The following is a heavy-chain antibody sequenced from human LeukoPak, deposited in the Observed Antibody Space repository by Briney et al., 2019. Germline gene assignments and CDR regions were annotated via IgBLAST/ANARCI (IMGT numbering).Heavy chain of an antibody. CDR3: ARDRVIAVSGIGDY. Sequence: ASVKVSCKASGYTFTSYGISWVRQAPGQGLEWMGWISAYNDNTNYAQKFQGRVTMTTDTSTSTAYMELRSLRSDDTAVYYCARDRVIAVSGIGDYWGQGTLVTVSS. D-gene: IGHD6-19*01. V-gene: IGHV1-18*01. J-gene: IGHJ4*02. CDR2: ISAYNDNT. CDR1: GYTFTSYG.